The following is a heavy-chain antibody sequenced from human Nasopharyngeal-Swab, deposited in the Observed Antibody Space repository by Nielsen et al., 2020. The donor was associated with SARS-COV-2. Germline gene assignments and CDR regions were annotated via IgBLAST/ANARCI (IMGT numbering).Heavy chain of an antibody. J-gene: IGHJ4*02. CDR2: MNPNSGNT. CDR3: ARGPRYCSGGRCYIPLDY. V-gene: IGHV1-8*01. D-gene: IGHD2-15*01. CDR1: GYTFPTYD. Sequence: ASVKVSCKASGYTFPTYDINWVRQATGQGLEWMGWMNPNSGNTAYAQKFQGRVTMTRDSSISTAYMDLRSLTSEDTAVYFCARGPRYCSGGRCYIPLDYWGQGTLVTVS.